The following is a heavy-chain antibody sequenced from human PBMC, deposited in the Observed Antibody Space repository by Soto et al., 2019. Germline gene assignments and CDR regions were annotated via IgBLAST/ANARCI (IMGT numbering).Heavy chain of an antibody. Sequence: QVQLVQSGAEVKKPGSSVKVSCTASGGSLRNSVISWVRQDPAQRLEWLGVVIPILGKANYAQKFQGRVTMTADEATSTAYMVLSSLSPDDSAVYYCARLGHPGHWGPGTLVIVSS. CDR3: ARLGHPGH. J-gene: IGHJ4*02. V-gene: IGHV1-69*01. CDR2: VIPILGKA. CDR1: GGSLRNSV.